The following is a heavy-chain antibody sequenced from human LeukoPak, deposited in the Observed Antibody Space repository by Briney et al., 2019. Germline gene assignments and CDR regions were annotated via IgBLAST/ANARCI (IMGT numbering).Heavy chain of an antibody. J-gene: IGHJ6*02. Sequence: AGGSLRLSCAASGFTFSSYSMNWVRQAPGKGLEWVSYISSSSSTIYYADSVKGRFTISRDNAKNSLYLQMNSLRDGDTAVYYCARDTDRGLLWFGELLKYYYGMDVWGQGTTVTVSS. CDR3: ARDTDRGLLWFGELLKYYYGMDV. CDR1: GFTFSSYS. CDR2: ISSSSSTI. D-gene: IGHD3-10*01. V-gene: IGHV3-48*02.